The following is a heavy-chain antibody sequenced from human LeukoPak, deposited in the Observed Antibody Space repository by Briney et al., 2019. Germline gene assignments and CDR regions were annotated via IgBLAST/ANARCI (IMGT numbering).Heavy chain of an antibody. CDR3: ARDLYYYGSGSDNFLYY. CDR2: ISYGESSK. V-gene: IGHV3-30*14. J-gene: IGHJ4*02. D-gene: IGHD3-10*01. CDR1: GFTFSNYA. Sequence: GGSLRLSCAASGFTFSNYAMNWVRQAPGKGLAWVAVISYGESSKYYADSVKGRFTISRDNSKNTLYLQMNSLRAEDTAVYYCARDLYYYGSGSDNFLYYWGQGTLVTVSS.